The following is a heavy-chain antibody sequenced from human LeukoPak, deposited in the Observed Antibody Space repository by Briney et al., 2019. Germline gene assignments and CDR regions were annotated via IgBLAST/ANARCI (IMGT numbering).Heavy chain of an antibody. CDR2: IYYSGST. V-gene: IGHV4-59*01. CDR1: GGSISSYY. J-gene: IGHJ4*02. D-gene: IGHD3-22*01. CDR3: ARHDTSGYYWYYFDY. Sequence: SETLSLTCTVSGGSISSYYCSWIRQPPRKGLEWLGYIYYSGSTNYNPSLKSRVTISVDTSKNQFSLKLSSVTAADTAVYYRARHDTSGYYWYYFDYWGQGSLVTVSS.